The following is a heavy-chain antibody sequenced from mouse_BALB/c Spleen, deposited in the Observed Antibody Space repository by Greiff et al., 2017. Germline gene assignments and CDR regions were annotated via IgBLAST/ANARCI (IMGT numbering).Heavy chain of an antibody. D-gene: IGHD3-1*01. CDR3: ARGGYPYYFDY. Sequence: EVQRVESGGGLVQPGGSRKLSCAASGFTFSSFGVHWVRQAPEKGLEWVAYISSGSSTIYYADTVKGRFTIARDNPKNTMFLQMTSLRSEDTAMYYCARGGYPYYFDYWGQGTTLTVSS. CDR2: ISSGSSTI. V-gene: IGHV5-17*02. CDR1: GFTFSSFG. J-gene: IGHJ2*01.